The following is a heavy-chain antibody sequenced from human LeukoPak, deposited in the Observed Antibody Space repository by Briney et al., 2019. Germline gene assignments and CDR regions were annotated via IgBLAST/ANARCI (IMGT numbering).Heavy chain of an antibody. J-gene: IGHJ4*02. CDR3: ARTSGSYLYYFDY. D-gene: IGHD1-26*01. Sequence: SETLSLTCTVSGGSISSGDYYWSWIRQPPGKGLEWIGYIYYSGSTYYNPSLKSRVTISVDTSQNQFSLKLSSVTAADTAVYYCARTSGSYLYYFDYWGQGTLVTVSS. CDR2: IYYSGST. CDR1: GGSISSGDYY. V-gene: IGHV4-30-4*08.